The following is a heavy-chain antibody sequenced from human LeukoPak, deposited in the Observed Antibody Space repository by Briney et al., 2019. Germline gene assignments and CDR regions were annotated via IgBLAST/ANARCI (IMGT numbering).Heavy chain of an antibody. CDR2: INHGGST. Sequence: PSETLSLTCTVSGGSISSYYWSWIRQPPGKGLEWIGEINHGGSTNYNPSLKSRVTISVDTSKNQFSLKLSSVTAADTAVYYCARGADIVVVPAAISSPGEYNWFDPWGQGTLVTVSS. CDR3: ARGADIVVVPAAISSPGEYNWFDP. CDR1: GGSISSYY. D-gene: IGHD2-2*01. V-gene: IGHV4-34*01. J-gene: IGHJ5*02.